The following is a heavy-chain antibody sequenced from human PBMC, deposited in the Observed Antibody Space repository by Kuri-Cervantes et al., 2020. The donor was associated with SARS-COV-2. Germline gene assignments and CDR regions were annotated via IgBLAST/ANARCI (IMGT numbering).Heavy chain of an antibody. V-gene: IGHV4-59*08. CDR1: GDSMSRRY. Sequence: ESLKISCNVSGDSMSRRYWNWIRQPPGRGLEWIGYIYYSGSTNYNPSLKSRVTISVDTSRNQFSLKLSSVTAADTAVYYCARQLIAEYSSSFFDYWGQGTLVTVSS. J-gene: IGHJ4*02. CDR2: IYYSGST. D-gene: IGHD6-6*01. CDR3: ARQLIAEYSSSFFDY.